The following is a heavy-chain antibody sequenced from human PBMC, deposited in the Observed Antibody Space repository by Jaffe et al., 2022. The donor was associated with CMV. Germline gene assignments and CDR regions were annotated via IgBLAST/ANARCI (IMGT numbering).Heavy chain of an antibody. Sequence: QVQLVESGGGLVKPGGSLRLSCAASGFTFSDYYMSWIRQAPGKGLEWVSYISSSSSYTNYADSVKGRFTISRDNAKNSLYLQMNSLRAEDTAVYYCARANHYDFWSGYYYYYYYMDVWGKGTTVTVSS. CDR2: ISSSSSYT. J-gene: IGHJ6*03. V-gene: IGHV3-11*06. CDR1: GFTFSDYY. CDR3: ARANHYDFWSGYYYYYYYMDV. D-gene: IGHD3-3*01.